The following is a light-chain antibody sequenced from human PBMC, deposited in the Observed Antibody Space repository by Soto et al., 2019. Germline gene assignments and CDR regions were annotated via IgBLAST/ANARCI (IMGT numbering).Light chain of an antibody. CDR2: AAS. V-gene: IGKV1-6*01. CDR3: LQDYSYPRT. CDR1: QGIRND. Sequence: ATQMTQSPSSLSASVGDRVTITCRASQGIRNDLGWYQQKPGKPPKLLIYAASFLESGVPSRFSGSGSGTDFTLTISSLQPEDFATYFCLQDYSYPRTFGQGTKVEIK. J-gene: IGKJ1*01.